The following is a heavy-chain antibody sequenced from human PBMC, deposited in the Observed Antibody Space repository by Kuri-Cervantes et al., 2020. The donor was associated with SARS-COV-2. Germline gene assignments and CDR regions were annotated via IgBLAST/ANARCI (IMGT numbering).Heavy chain of an antibody. V-gene: IGHV1-8*03. D-gene: IGHD3-3*01. CDR1: GYTFTSYG. CDR3: AREYDFWRTFDY. Sequence: ASVKVSCKASGYTFTSYGISWVRQAPGQGLEWMGWMNPNSGNTGYAQKFQGRVTITRNTSISTAYMELSSLGSEDTAVYYCAREYDFWRTFDYWGQGTLVTVSS. CDR2: MNPNSGNT. J-gene: IGHJ4*02.